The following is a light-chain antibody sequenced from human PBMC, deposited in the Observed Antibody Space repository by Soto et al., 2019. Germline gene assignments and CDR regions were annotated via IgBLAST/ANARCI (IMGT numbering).Light chain of an antibody. Sequence: DIQFTHFSSFLSASVGDRVTIPCRASQGISSYLAWYQQKPGKAPKLLIYAASTLQSGVPSRFSGSGSGTEFTLTISSLQPEDFATYYCQQLNSYPITFGQGTRLEIK. CDR1: QGISSY. CDR3: QQLNSYPIT. V-gene: IGKV1-9*01. CDR2: AAS. J-gene: IGKJ5*01.